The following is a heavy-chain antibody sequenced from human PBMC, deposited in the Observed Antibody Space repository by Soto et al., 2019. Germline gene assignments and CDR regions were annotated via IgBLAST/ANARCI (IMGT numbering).Heavy chain of an antibody. J-gene: IGHJ6*02. V-gene: IGHV4-31*03. Sequence: LSLPCTVSGGSISSGGDYWSWIRQHPGKGLEWIGYIYYSGSTYYNPSLKSRVTISVDTSKNQFSLKLSSATAADTAVYYCARDHGEYYDSSGSWYYGMDVWGQGTTVTVSS. D-gene: IGHD3-22*01. CDR2: IYYSGST. CDR3: ARDHGEYYDSSGSWYYGMDV. CDR1: GGSISSGGDY.